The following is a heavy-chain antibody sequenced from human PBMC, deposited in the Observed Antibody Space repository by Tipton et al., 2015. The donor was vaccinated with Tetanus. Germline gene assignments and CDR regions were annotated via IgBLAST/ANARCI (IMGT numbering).Heavy chain of an antibody. CDR1: GFTFKNHG. D-gene: IGHD5/OR15-5a*01. CDR2: IWYDGSNQ. J-gene: IGHJ3*01. Sequence: SLRLSCEASGFTFKNHGMYWVRQAPGKGLERVSLIWYDGSNQNYAHSVRGRFTISRDNSKSTLFLQMNSLRAEDTAAYYCARRTNSGHVYTPLDLWGQGTMVSVSS. CDR3: ARRTNSGHVYTPLDL. V-gene: IGHV3-33*01.